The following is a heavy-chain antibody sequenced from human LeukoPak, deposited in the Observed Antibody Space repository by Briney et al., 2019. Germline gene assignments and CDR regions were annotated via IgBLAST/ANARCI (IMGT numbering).Heavy chain of an antibody. CDR2: IHYSGST. J-gene: IGHJ3*02. CDR3: ASAYLIRDAFDI. CDR1: GGAIGSGAYY. Sequence: SETLSLTCTVSGGAIGSGAYYWSWIRQHPGKGLEWIGYIHYSGSTYYNPSLKSRVTISVDTSKNQFSLELSSVTAADTAVYYCASAYLIRDAFDIWGQGTMVTVSS. V-gene: IGHV4-31*03. D-gene: IGHD3-16*01.